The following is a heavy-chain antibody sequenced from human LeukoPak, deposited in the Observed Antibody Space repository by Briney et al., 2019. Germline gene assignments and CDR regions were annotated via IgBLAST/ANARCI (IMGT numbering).Heavy chain of an antibody. D-gene: IGHD3-9*01. CDR1: GGSINSYY. CDR2: IYYDGST. V-gene: IGHV4-59*12. CDR3: ARSGRYFDWLLYRHWFDP. Sequence: SETLSLTCTVSGGSINSYYWSWIRQPPGKGPEWIGYIYYDGSTNNNPSLKSRVTISIDTSKNQFSLKLTSVTAADTAVYYCARSGRYFDWLLYRHWFDPWGQGTLVTVSS. J-gene: IGHJ5*02.